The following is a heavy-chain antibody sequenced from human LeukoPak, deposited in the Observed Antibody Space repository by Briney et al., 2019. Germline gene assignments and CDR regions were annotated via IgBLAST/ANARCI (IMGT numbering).Heavy chain of an antibody. CDR2: IYYSGST. D-gene: IGHD4-17*01. V-gene: IGHV4-39*01. Sequence: SETLSLTCTVSGGSISSSSYYWGWIRQPPGKGLEWIGSIYYSGSTYYNPSLKSRVTISVDTSKNQFSLKLSSVTAADTAVYYCARGEGYGDYVFWFDPWGQGTLVTVSS. J-gene: IGHJ5*02. CDR3: ARGEGYGDYVFWFDP. CDR1: GGSISSSSYY.